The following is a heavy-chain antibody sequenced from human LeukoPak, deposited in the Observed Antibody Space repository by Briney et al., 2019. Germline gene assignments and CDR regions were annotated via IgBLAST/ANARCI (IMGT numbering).Heavy chain of an antibody. J-gene: IGHJ4*02. CDR1: GFTFSDYY. CDR3: AKDTANYSNYVFVS. D-gene: IGHD4-11*01. CDR2: IGTSGSTV. Sequence: KPGGSLRLSCEASGFTFSDYYMTWVRQAPGKGLEWVSYIGTSGSTVDYADSVKGRFTISRDNAQNSMYLQMNSLRAEDTAVYYCAKDTANYSNYVFVSWGQGTLVTVSS. V-gene: IGHV3-11*04.